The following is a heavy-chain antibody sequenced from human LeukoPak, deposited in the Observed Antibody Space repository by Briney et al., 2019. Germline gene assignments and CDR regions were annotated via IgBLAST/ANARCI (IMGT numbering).Heavy chain of an antibody. D-gene: IGHD3-10*01. V-gene: IGHV4-59*01. CDR1: GGSITIYY. CDR3: ASAYGSGSYYVFDY. Sequence: SGTLSLTCTVSGGSITIYYWSWIRHPPGKGREWIGYIYCIGSTNYNPSPKSRVTISVHTSKNQSSLKRSSVSGAATAVYYSASAYGSGSYYVFDYWGQGTLVTVSS. CDR2: IYCIGST. J-gene: IGHJ4*02.